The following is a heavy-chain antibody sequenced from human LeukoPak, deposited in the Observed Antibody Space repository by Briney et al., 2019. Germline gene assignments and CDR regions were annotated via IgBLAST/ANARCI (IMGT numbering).Heavy chain of an antibody. V-gene: IGHV1-69*05. D-gene: IGHD6-6*01. J-gene: IGHJ4*02. Sequence: SVKVSCKASGGTFSSYAISWVRQAPGQGLEWMGGIIPIFGTANYAQKFQGRVTITTDESTRTAYMDLSSLRSEDTAVYYCAGSYRSSSRGGYYFDNWGQGTLVTVSS. CDR2: IIPIFGTA. CDR1: GGTFSSYA. CDR3: AGSYRSSSRGGYYFDN.